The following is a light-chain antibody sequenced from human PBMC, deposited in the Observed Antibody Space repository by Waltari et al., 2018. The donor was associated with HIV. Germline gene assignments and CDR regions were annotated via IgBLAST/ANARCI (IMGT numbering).Light chain of an antibody. CDR2: GAS. CDR1: QGLGSS. V-gene: IGKV1-NL1*01. J-gene: IGKJ4*02. Sequence: DIQMTQSPSSLSASVGDRVTITCRASQGLGSSLAWYQQKPGKAPKLLLYGASRLESGVPSRFSGSGSGTDFTLTIGSLQPEDFANYYCQQYMSGPRTFGGGTKVEI. CDR3: QQYMSGPRT.